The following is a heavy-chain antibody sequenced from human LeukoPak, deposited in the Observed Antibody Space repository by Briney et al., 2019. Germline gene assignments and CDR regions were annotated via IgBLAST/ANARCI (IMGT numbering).Heavy chain of an antibody. J-gene: IGHJ6*02. Sequence: GGSLRLSCAASGYPFSDYYMSWIRQAPGKGLEWVSYISGSGSKIYYGDSVKGRFTISRDNAKSSLFLQMNSLRAEDTAVYFCARLRYYAVDVWGQGTTVIVSS. CDR3: ARLRYYAVDV. V-gene: IGHV3-11*04. CDR2: ISGSGSKI. CDR1: GYPFSDYY.